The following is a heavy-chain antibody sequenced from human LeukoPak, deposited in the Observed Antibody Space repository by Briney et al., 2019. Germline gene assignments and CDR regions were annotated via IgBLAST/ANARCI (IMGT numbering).Heavy chain of an antibody. Sequence: SETLSLTCTVSGGSISSYYWSWIRQPPGKGLEWIGEINHSGSTNYNPSLKSRVTISVDTSKNQFSLKLSSVTAADTAVYYCARGQITHDAFDIWGQGTMVTVSS. D-gene: IGHD3-16*01. CDR1: GGSISSYY. CDR3: ARGQITHDAFDI. CDR2: INHSGST. V-gene: IGHV4-34*01. J-gene: IGHJ3*02.